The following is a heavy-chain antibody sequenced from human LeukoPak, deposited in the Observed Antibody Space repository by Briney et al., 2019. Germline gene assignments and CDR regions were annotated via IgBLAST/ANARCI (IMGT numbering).Heavy chain of an antibody. V-gene: IGHV3-23*01. D-gene: IGHD2-15*01. CDR3: ANGGRDSEEYYYYYMDV. Sequence: GGSLRLSCAASGFTFSSYAMSWVRQAPGKGLEWVSAISGSGGSTYYADSVKGRFTISRDNSKNTLYLQMNSLRAEDTAVYYCANGGRDSEEYYYYYMDVWGKGITVTVSS. CDR2: ISGSGGST. CDR1: GFTFSSYA. J-gene: IGHJ6*03.